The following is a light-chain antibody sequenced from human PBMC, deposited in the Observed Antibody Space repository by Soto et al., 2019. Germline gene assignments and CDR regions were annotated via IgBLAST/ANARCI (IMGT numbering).Light chain of an antibody. CDR2: DAS. V-gene: IGKV3-20*01. CDR1: QSVSSSY. CDR3: QQYGSTPRT. J-gene: IGKJ1*01. Sequence: ETVLTQSPGTLSLSPGDRATLSCRASQSVSSSYLAWYQQKPGQAPRLLIYDASRRATGIPDRFSGSGSGTDFTLTISRLEPEDFAVYYCQQYGSTPRTLGQGTKVEIK.